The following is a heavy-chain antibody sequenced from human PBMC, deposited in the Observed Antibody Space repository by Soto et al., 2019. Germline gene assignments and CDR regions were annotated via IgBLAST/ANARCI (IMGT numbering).Heavy chain of an antibody. V-gene: IGHV3-33*01. D-gene: IGHD5-18*01. CDR1: GFTFSSYG. Sequence: GGSLRLSCAASGFTFSSYGMHWVRQAPGKGLEWVAVIWYDGSNKYYADSVKGRFTISRDNSKNTLYLQMNSLRAEDTAVYYCAREGDTAMAPGDFDYWGQGTLVTVSS. CDR3: AREGDTAMAPGDFDY. CDR2: IWYDGSNK. J-gene: IGHJ4*02.